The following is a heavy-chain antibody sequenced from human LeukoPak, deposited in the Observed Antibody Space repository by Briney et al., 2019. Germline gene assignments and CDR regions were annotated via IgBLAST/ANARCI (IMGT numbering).Heavy chain of an antibody. CDR3: ARHEEEDGYNAKTLDY. Sequence: SETLSLTCIVSGGSISGSNYYWGWIRQPPGMGLEWIGSIFYSGRTYFNPSLKSRVTISVDTSKNQFSLRLSSVTAADTAVYYCARHEEEDGYNAKTLDYWGQGALVTVSS. V-gene: IGHV4-39*01. CDR2: IFYSGRT. D-gene: IGHD5-24*01. CDR1: GGSISGSNYY. J-gene: IGHJ4*02.